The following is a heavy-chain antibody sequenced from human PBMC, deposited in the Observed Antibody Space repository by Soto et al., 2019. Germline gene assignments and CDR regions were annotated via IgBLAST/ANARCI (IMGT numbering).Heavy chain of an antibody. J-gene: IGHJ3*02. CDR2: INPNSGVT. CDR3: ARESYNHEGFDI. D-gene: IGHD3-10*01. CDR1: GDTFTGYF. V-gene: IGHV1-2*02. Sequence: ASVKVSCKASGDTFTGYFIHWVRQAPGEGLEWMGSINPNSGVTNYAERFRGRVTMTRDMSASTAYMDLSSLRFDDTAVYYCARESYNHEGFDIRGKGKMVTVS.